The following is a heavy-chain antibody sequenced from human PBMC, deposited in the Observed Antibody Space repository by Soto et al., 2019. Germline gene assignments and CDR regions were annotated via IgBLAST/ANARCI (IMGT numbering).Heavy chain of an antibody. J-gene: IGHJ5*02. Sequence: SETLSLTCTVSGGSISSGGYYWSWIRQHPGKGLEWIGYIYYSGSTYYNPSLKSRVTISVDTSKNQFSLKLSSVTAADTAVYYCARASYGSGSYVSIGWFDPWGQGTPVTVSS. D-gene: IGHD3-10*01. V-gene: IGHV4-31*03. CDR1: GGSISSGGYY. CDR3: ARASYGSGSYVSIGWFDP. CDR2: IYYSGST.